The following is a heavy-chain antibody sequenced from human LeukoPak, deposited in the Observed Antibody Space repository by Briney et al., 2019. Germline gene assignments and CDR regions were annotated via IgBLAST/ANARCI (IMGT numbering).Heavy chain of an antibody. D-gene: IGHD3-22*01. Sequence: SETLSLTCTVSGGSISSYYLSWIRQPPGKGLEWIGYIYYSGSTKYNPSLESRATMSVDTSKNQFSLKLSSVTAADTAVYFCARTGYDSSGYAPDYWGQGTLVTVSS. J-gene: IGHJ4*02. CDR2: IYYSGST. V-gene: IGHV4-59*08. CDR1: GGSISSYY. CDR3: ARTGYDSSGYAPDY.